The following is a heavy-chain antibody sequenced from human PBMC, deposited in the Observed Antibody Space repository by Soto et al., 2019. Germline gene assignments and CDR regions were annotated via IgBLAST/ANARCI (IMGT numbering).Heavy chain of an antibody. Sequence: QVQLVQSGAEVKKPGSSVKVSCKASADTFNSYSLSWLRQAPGQRLEWRGGIAPVFGTADYAQSFEDRLTITADDSTSTVYMELSSRRSDDTAGYYCARSLEGTTVTTGFDPLGQGALVTVSA. CDR2: IAPVFGTA. V-gene: IGHV1-69*01. D-gene: IGHD4-17*01. CDR1: ADTFNSYS. CDR3: ARSLEGTTVTTGFDP. J-gene: IGHJ5*02.